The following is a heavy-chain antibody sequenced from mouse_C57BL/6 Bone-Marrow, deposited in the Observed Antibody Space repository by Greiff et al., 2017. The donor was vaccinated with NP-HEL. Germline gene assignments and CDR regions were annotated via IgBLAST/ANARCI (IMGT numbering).Heavy chain of an antibody. CDR1: GYTFTSYT. V-gene: IGHV1-4*01. J-gene: IGHJ2*01. CDR2: INPSSGYT. CDR3: ARWATVVARGNYFDY. Sequence: VQLQQSGAELARPGASVKMSCKASGYTFTSYTMHWVKQRPGPGLEWIGYINPSSGYTKYNQKFKDKATLPADKSSSTAYMQMSSLTSEDSAVYYCARWATVVARGNYFDYWGQGTTLTVSS. D-gene: IGHD1-1*01.